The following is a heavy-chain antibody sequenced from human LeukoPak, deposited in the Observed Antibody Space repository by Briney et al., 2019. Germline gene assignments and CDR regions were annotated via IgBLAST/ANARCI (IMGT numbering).Heavy chain of an antibody. CDR3: AKRPRAENYDYVWGSSSYSYYMDV. J-gene: IGHJ6*03. V-gene: IGHV3-30*02. CDR1: GFTFSSYG. CDR2: IRYDGSTK. D-gene: IGHD3-16*01. Sequence: GGSLRLSCAASGFTFSSYGMHWVRQAPGKGLEWVAFIRYDGSTKYYADSVKGRFTISRDNSKNTLYLQMNSLRTEDTAVYYCAKRPRAENYDYVWGSSSYSYYMDVWGKGTRSPSP.